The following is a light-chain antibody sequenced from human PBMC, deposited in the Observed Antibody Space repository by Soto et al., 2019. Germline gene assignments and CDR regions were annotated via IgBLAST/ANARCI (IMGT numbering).Light chain of an antibody. CDR3: QQYGSSPFT. J-gene: IGKJ2*01. V-gene: IGKV3-20*01. CDR2: GAS. Sequence: ESVLTQSPGTLSLSPGERATLSCRASQTVNSGYLAWYQQKPGQAPRLLIYGASSRATGIPDRFSGSGSATDCTLTISRLEPEDFAVYYCQQYGSSPFTFGQGTRLEIK. CDR1: QTVNSGY.